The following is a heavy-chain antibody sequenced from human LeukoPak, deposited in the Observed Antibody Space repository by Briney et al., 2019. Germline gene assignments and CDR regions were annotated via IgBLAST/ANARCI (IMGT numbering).Heavy chain of an antibody. Sequence: SSETLSLTCTVSGGSISGSSYYWGWIRQPPGEGLEWIGSVYYSGSTYNNPSLKSRVTISVDTSKNQFSLKLSSVTAADTAVYYCARDPHHTNYPFDYWGQGTLVTVSS. CDR1: GGSISGSSYY. V-gene: IGHV4-39*02. CDR2: VYYSGST. J-gene: IGHJ4*02. CDR3: ARDPHHTNYPFDY. D-gene: IGHD1-7*01.